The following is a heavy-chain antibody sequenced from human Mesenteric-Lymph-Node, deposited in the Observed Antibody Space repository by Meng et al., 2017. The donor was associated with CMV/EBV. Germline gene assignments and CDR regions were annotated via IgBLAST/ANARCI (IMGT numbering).Heavy chain of an antibody. J-gene: IGHJ3*02. CDR1: DSISSSNW. D-gene: IGHD6-19*01. V-gene: IGHV4-4*02. CDR3: ARIEVTGLNLRFGAFDI. Sequence: DSISSSNWWSWVRQPPGKGLEWIGEIYHTGSTNYNPSLKSRVTVSVDKSKNQFSLKLSSVTAADTAVYYCARIEVTGLNLRFGAFDIWGQGTMVTVSS. CDR2: IYHTGST.